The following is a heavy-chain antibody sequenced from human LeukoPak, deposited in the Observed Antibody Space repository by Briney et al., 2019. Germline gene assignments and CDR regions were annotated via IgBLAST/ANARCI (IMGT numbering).Heavy chain of an antibody. V-gene: IGHV3-7*01. Sequence: GGSLRLSCAASGLTFRNYWMSWIPQAPGKGLEWAAHISEDGSNKYYVDSVKGRFTISRDNAKNSLYLQMNSLRVEDTAVYYCVSWSGKYYVTSEIPANSWGQGTLVTVSS. D-gene: IGHD3-10*02. J-gene: IGHJ4*02. CDR3: VSWSGKYYVTSEIPANS. CDR2: ISEDGSNK. CDR1: GLTFRNYW.